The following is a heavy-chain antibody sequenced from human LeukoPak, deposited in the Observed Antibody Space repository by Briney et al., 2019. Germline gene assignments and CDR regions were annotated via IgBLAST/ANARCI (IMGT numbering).Heavy chain of an antibody. CDR2: MYTGGTT. Sequence: GGSLRLSCAVSGFTVSDTHMGWVRQAPGEGLEWVSAMYTGGTTYYADSVTGRFTVSRDTSRNTLFLHMNSLRAEDTAVYYCAKDEATSGGGLASWGQGTLVIVSS. J-gene: IGHJ5*01. V-gene: IGHV3-53*01. CDR3: AKDEATSGGGLAS. CDR1: GFTVSDTH. D-gene: IGHD3-16*01.